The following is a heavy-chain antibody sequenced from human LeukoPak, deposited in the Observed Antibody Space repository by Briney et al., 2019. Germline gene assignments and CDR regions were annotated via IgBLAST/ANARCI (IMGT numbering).Heavy chain of an antibody. J-gene: IGHJ4*02. CDR3: ARQQWLGPAPFGY. CDR1: GFTFSSYA. D-gene: IGHD6-19*01. Sequence: GGSLRLSCAASGFTFSSYAMHWVRQAPGKGLEWVAVISYDGSNKYYADSVKGRFTISRDNSKNTLYLQMNSLRAEDTAVYYCARQQWLGPAPFGYWGQGTLVTVSS. CDR2: ISYDGSNK. V-gene: IGHV3-30*04.